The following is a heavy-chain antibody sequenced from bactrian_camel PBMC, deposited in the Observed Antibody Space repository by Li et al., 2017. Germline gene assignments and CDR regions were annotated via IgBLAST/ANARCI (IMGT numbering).Heavy chain of an antibody. CDR1: GFTFSGYS. J-gene: IGHJ6*01. D-gene: IGHD7*01. V-gene: IGHV3S6*01. CDR2: INSVGTAT. CDR3: ATRGIIYGGTYYRAFGY. Sequence: QVQLVESGGGLVQPGGSLRLSCVVSGFTFSGYSMYWVRQAPGKGLEIVSRINSVGTATSYADSVKGRFTISRDNAKSTLYLHMNSLKTEDTAVYYCATRGIIYGGTYYRAFGYWGQATQVTVS.